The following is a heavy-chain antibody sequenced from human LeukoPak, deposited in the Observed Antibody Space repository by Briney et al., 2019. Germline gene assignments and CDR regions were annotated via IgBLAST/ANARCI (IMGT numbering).Heavy chain of an antibody. CDR2: FSGTGGRT. Sequence: GGSLRLSCAASGFTFSTYAMSWVRQAPGKGLEWVSVFSGTGGRTYYADSVKGRFTISRDNSKNTLYLQTNSLRAEDTALYYCVKASSSSPQYNWFDAWGQGTLVTVSS. J-gene: IGHJ5*02. D-gene: IGHD6-6*01. CDR3: VKASSSSPQYNWFDA. V-gene: IGHV3-23*01. CDR1: GFTFSTYA.